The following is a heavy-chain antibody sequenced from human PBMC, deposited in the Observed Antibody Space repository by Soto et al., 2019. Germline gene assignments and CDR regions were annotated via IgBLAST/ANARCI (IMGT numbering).Heavy chain of an antibody. Sequence: GGSLRLSCAGSGFTFSSYGMHWVRQAPGKGLEWVAVISYDGSDKYYGDSVKGRFTISRDDSKNTLYLQMSSLRVEDTAIYYCAKTAGYDYVWGSSGLDPWGQGTLVTVS. CDR1: GFTFSSYG. J-gene: IGHJ5*02. CDR2: ISYDGSDK. V-gene: IGHV3-30*18. CDR3: AKTAGYDYVWGSSGLDP. D-gene: IGHD3-16*01.